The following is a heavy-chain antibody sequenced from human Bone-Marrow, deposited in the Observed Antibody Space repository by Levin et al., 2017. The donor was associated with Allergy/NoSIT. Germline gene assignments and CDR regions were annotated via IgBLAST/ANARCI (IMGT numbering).Heavy chain of an antibody. CDR2: ISGGGGST. V-gene: IGHV3-23*01. CDR1: GFSFSSYA. J-gene: IGHJ4*02. D-gene: IGHD3-16*02. Sequence: PGGSLRLSCAASGFSFSSYAMSWVRQAPGKGLEWVSAISGGGGSTYYADSVKGRFTISRDKSKNTLYLQMTSLRAEDTALYYCAKGFSFGGLIVLPDYWGQGTLVTVSS. CDR3: AKGFSFGGLIVLPDY.